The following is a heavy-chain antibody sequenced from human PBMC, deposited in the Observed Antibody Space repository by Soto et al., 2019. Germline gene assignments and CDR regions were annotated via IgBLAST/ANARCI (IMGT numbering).Heavy chain of an antibody. CDR1: GYTFTSYD. CDR3: ARGGARDCSGGSCYFMYYYYYYYMDV. J-gene: IGHJ6*03. V-gene: IGHV1-8*01. Sequence: ASVKVSCKASGYTFTSYDINWVRQATGQGLEWMGWMNTNSGNTGYAQKFQGRVTMTRNTSISTAYMELSSLRSEDTAVYYCARGGARDCSGGSCYFMYYYYYYYMDVWGKGTTVTVSS. D-gene: IGHD2-15*01. CDR2: MNTNSGNT.